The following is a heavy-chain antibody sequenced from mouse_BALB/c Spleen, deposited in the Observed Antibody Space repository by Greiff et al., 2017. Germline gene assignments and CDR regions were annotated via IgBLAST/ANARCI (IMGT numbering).Heavy chain of an antibody. D-gene: IGHD1-1*01. CDR2: IYPGSGST. Sequence: QVQLQQPGAELVKPGTSVKLSCKASGFNFTSYWINWVKLRPGQGLEWIGDIYPGSGSTNYNEKFKSKDTLTVDTSSSPTYMQLSSLASEDSALYYCARAYGAYWGQGTLVTVSA. CDR1: GFNFTSYW. CDR3: ARAYGAY. V-gene: IGHV1-55*01. J-gene: IGHJ3*01.